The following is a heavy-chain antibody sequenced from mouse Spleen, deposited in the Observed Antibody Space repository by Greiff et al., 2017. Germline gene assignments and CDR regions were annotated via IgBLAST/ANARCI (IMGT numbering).Heavy chain of an antibody. CDR1: GYSITSGYY. CDR3: ARDDYYEYFDV. Sequence: EVKLQESGPGLVKPSQSLSLTCSVTGYSITSGYYWNWIRQFPGNKLEWMGYISYDGSNNYNPSLKNRISITRDTSKNQFFLKLNSVTTEDTATYYCARDDYYEYFDVWGAGTTVTVSS. J-gene: IGHJ1*01. D-gene: IGHD1-1*01. V-gene: IGHV3-6*01. CDR2: ISYDGSN.